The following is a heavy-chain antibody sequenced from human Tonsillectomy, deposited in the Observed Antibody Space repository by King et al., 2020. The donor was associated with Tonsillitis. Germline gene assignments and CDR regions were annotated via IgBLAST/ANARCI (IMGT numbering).Heavy chain of an antibody. J-gene: IGHJ4*02. D-gene: IGHD3-10*01. CDR3: AEGYCSGSYPFDY. CDR2: IYYSGST. Sequence: QLQESGPGLVKPSETLSLTCTVSGGSISSYYWSWIRQPPGKGLEWIGYIYYSGSTNYNTSLKSRVTISVDTSKNQFSLKLSSVTAADTAVYYCAEGYCSGSYPFDYWGQGTLVTVSS. CDR1: GGSISSYY. V-gene: IGHV4-59*01.